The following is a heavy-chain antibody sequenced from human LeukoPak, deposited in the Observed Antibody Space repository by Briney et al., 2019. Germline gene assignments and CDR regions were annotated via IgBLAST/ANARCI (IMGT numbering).Heavy chain of an antibody. CDR2: INPNSGGA. CDR3: ARTYTVETGLFADY. Sequence: VASVKVSCKASGYTFTGYYIHWVRQAPGQGLEWMGWINPNSGGANYAQRFQDRVTMTRDTPISTAYMELTRLTSDDTAVYYCARTYTVETGLFADYWGQGTLVTVSS. J-gene: IGHJ4*02. CDR1: GYTFTGYY. D-gene: IGHD4-11*01. V-gene: IGHV1-2*02.